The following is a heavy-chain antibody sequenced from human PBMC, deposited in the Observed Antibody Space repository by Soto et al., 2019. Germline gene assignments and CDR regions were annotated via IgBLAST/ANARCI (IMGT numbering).Heavy chain of an antibody. V-gene: IGHV3-23*01. CDR2: ISGSGGST. CDR3: AKDDSSSWYAQAVFGY. J-gene: IGHJ4*02. CDR1: GFTFSSYA. Sequence: GGSLRLSCAASGFTFSSYAMSWVRQAPGKGLEWVSAISGSGGSTYYADSVKGRFTISRDNSKNTLYLQMNSLRAEDTAVYYCAKDDSSSWYAQAVFGYWGQGTLVTVSS. D-gene: IGHD6-13*01.